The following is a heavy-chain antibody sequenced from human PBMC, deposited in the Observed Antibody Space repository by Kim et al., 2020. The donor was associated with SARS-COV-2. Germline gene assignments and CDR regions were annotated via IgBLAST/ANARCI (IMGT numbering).Heavy chain of an antibody. CDR3: ARRSRGDGSPGY. CDR2: FYYTGTM. V-gene: IGHV4-39*01. Sequence: SETLSLTCTVSGGSFSTSSYYWDWIRQPPGKGREWIGGFYYTGTMYFNPSLKSRVTISVDTSKKQFSLKLTSGTAADTAVYYCARRSRGDGSPGYWGQGT. CDR1: GGSFSTSSYY. D-gene: IGHD3-16*01. J-gene: IGHJ4*02.